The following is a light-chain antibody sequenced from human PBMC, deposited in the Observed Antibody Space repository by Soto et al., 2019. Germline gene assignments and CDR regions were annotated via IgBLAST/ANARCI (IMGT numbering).Light chain of an antibody. J-gene: IGKJ1*01. CDR3: QQYGSSPPTT. CDR2: GAS. CDR1: QSVSSSY. V-gene: IGKV3-20*01. Sequence: EIVLTQSPGTLSLSPGERATLSCRASQSVSSSYLAWYQQKPGQAPRLLIYGASSRATGIPDRFSGSGSGTDFTLTISRLEPEDFAVYYCQQYGSSPPTTFGQGTKVKIK.